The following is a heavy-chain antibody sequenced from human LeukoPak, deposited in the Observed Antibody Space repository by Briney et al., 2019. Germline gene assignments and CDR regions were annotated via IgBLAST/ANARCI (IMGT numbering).Heavy chain of an antibody. D-gene: IGHD3-22*01. CDR1: GLTFSRYA. V-gene: IGHV3-23*01. CDR3: AKQAYDSPRTDFDY. J-gene: IGHJ4*02. Sequence: PGGSLRLSCAASGLTFSRYAMSWVRQAPGKGLEWVSGVSTSGGSTYYADSVKGRVTISRDNSKNTLHLQMNSLRAEDTAIYYCAKQAYDSPRTDFDYWGQGTLVTVSS. CDR2: VSTSGGST.